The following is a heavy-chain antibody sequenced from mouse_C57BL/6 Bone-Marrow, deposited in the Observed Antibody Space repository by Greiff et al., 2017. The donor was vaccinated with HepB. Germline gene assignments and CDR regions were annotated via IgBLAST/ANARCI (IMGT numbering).Heavy chain of an antibody. CDR1: GFTFSNYW. CDR3: TGLFITTVVAGSY. D-gene: IGHD1-1*01. CDR2: IRLKSDNYAT. V-gene: IGHV6-3*01. J-gene: IGHJ3*01. Sequence: EVKLVESGGGLVQPGGSMKLSCVASGFTFSNYWMNWVRQSPEKGLEWVAQIRLKSDNYATHYAESVKGRFTISRDDSKSSVYLQMNNLRAEDTGIYYCTGLFITTVVAGSYWGQGTLVTVSA.